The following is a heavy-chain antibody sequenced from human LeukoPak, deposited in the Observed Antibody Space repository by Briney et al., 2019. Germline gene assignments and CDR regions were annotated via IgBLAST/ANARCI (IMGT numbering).Heavy chain of an antibody. J-gene: IGHJ4*02. Sequence: SGPTLVKPTQTLTLTCTFSGFSLSTNGVGVGWIRQPPGKALEWLALIFWNDDKRYSPSLSSRLTITKDTSKNQVVLTMTNMDPEDTATYYCARRRVATNPYYFDYWGQGTLVTVSS. D-gene: IGHD2-15*01. CDR2: IFWNDDK. CDR1: GFSLSTNGVG. V-gene: IGHV2-5*01. CDR3: ARRRVATNPYYFDY.